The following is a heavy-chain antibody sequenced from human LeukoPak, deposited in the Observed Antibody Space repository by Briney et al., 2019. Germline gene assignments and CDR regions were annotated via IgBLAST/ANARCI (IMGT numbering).Heavy chain of an antibody. CDR3: AREGVPAAVDC. V-gene: IGHV1-2*02. Sequence: ASVKVSCKASGYIISGYYLHWVRQAPGQGLEWMGWIHPNSGGTKCAQKFQGRVTMTRDTSIGTAYMELSSLRSDDTAVYYCAREGVPAAVDCWGQGTLVTVSS. CDR1: GYIISGYY. CDR2: IHPNSGGT. D-gene: IGHD2-2*01. J-gene: IGHJ4*02.